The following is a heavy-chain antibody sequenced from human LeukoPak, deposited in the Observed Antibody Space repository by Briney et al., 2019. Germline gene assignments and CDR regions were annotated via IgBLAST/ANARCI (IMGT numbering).Heavy chain of an antibody. CDR2: IYHSGST. CDR1: GYSISSGYY. V-gene: IGHV4-38-2*01. Sequence: SETLSLTCAVSGYSISSGYYWDWIRQPPGKGLEWIGSIYHSGSTFYSPSLKSRVTISVDTSKNQFSLKLSSVTAADTAVYYCAKRLLLWSPYDSWGQGSLVTVSS. J-gene: IGHJ4*02. CDR3: AKRLLLWSPYDS. D-gene: IGHD3-10*01.